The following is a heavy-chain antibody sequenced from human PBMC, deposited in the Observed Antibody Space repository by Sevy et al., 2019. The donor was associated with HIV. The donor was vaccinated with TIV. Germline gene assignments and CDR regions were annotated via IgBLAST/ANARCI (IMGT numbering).Heavy chain of an antibody. V-gene: IGHV3-21*01. CDR3: ARAYSSGLYYFDY. D-gene: IGHD6-19*01. J-gene: IGHJ4*02. Sequence: GGSLRLSCAASGFTFSSYSMNWVRQAPGKGLEWVSSISSSSSYIYYADSVKGRFTISRDNAKNSLYLQMNSLRAEDTAVYYCARAYSSGLYYFDYWGQGTLVTVSS. CDR1: GFTFSSYS. CDR2: ISSSSSYI.